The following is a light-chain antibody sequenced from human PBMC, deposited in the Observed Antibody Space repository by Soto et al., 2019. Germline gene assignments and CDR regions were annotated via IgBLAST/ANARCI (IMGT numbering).Light chain of an antibody. CDR1: SNDIGNSKY. Sequence: QSALTQPASVSGSPGQSITISCAGTSNDIGNSKYVSWYQQYSGKAPKLMIYDVSHRPSGICNRFSGSKSGNTASLTISGLQAEDEADYYCSSYTRSGLVIFGGGTKLTVL. J-gene: IGLJ2*01. V-gene: IGLV2-14*03. CDR2: DVS. CDR3: SSYTRSGLVI.